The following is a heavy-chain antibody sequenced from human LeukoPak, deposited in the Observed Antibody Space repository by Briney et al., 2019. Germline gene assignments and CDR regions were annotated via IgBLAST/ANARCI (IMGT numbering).Heavy chain of an antibody. CDR2: IYSGGST. Sequence: GSLRLSCAASGFTVSSNYMSWVRQAPGKGLEWVSVIYSGGSTYYADSVKGRFTISGDNSKNTLYLQMNSLRAEDTAVYYCARDRSPGYYGSSGYFDYWGQGTLVTVSS. D-gene: IGHD3-22*01. J-gene: IGHJ4*02. V-gene: IGHV3-66*01. CDR3: ARDRSPGYYGSSGYFDY. CDR1: GFTVSSNY.